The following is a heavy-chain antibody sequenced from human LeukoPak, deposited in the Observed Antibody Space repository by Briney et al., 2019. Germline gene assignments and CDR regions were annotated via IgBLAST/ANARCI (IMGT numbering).Heavy chain of an antibody. CDR3: ARRPYYYDSLDY. D-gene: IGHD3-22*01. CDR1: GFTFSSYG. Sequence: GGSLRLSYAVSGFTFSSYGMSWVRQAPGKGLEWVSYISSSGSTIYYADSVKGRFTISRDNAKNSLYLQMNSLRAEDTAVYYCARRPYYYDSLDYWGQGTLVTVSS. J-gene: IGHJ4*02. V-gene: IGHV3-48*04. CDR2: ISSSGSTI.